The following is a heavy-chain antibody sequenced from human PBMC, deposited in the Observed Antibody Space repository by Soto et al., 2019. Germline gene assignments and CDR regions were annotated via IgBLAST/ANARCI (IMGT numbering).Heavy chain of an antibody. CDR2: INHSGST. CDR1: GGSFSGYY. CDR3: ARGGIAAFYYYYYMDV. J-gene: IGHJ6*03. V-gene: IGHV4-34*01. D-gene: IGHD2-15*01. Sequence: QVQLQQWGAGLLKPSETLSLTCAVYGGSFSGYYWSWIRQPPGKGLEWIGEINHSGSTNYNPSLKSRVTISVDTSKNQFSLKLSSVTAADTAVYYCARGGIAAFYYYYYMDVWGKGTTVTVSS.